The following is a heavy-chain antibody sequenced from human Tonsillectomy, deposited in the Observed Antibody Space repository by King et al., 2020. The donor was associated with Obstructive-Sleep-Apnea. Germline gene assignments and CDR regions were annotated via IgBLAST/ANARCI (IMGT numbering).Heavy chain of an antibody. V-gene: IGHV4-59*01. CDR2: IYYSGST. D-gene: IGHD3-10*01. J-gene: IGHJ3*02. CDR1: GGSISSYY. CDR3: ARESDTDRNLYYYGSGSLGDAFDI. Sequence: VQLQESGPGLVKPSETLSLTCTVSGGSISSYYWSWIRQPPGKGLEWIGYIYYSGSTNYNPSLKSRVTISVDTSKNQFSLKLSSVTAADTAVYYCARESDTDRNLYYYGSGSLGDAFDIWGQGTMVTVSS.